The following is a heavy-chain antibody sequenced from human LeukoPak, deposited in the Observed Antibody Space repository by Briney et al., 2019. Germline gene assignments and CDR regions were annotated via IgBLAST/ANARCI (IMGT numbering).Heavy chain of an antibody. CDR1: GFIFSNYA. D-gene: IGHD2-2*01. J-gene: IGHJ3*02. CDR2: ISYGGSSK. CDR3: ASLFAIVVGPTTIAAFDI. V-gene: IGHV3-30-3*01. Sequence: GGSLRLSCAASGFIFSNYAIHWVRQAPGKGLEWVAIISYGGSSKYYADSVKGRFTISRDNSKNTLYLQMNSLRAEDTAVYFCASLFAIVVGPTTIAAFDIWGQGTMVTVSS.